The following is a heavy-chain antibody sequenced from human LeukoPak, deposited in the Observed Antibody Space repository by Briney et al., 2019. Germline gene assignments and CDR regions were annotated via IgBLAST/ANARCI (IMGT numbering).Heavy chain of an antibody. J-gene: IGHJ4*02. CDR3: ARLCLLYCSSTSCYYRGYFDY. D-gene: IGHD2-2*01. CDR2: INHSGST. CDR1: GGSFSSYY. V-gene: IGHV4-34*01. Sequence: PSETLSLTCAVYGGSFSSYYWSWIRQPPGEGLEWIGEINHSGSTNYNPSLKSRVTISVDTSKNQFSLKLSSVTAADTAVYYCARLCLLYCSSTSCYYRGYFDYWGQGTLVTASS.